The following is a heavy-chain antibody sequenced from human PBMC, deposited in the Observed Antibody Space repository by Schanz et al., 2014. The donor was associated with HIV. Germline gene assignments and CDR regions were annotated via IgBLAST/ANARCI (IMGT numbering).Heavy chain of an antibody. J-gene: IGHJ3*02. CDR3: AIRTPMISFGAFDI. D-gene: IGHD3-16*01. Sequence: VQLVESGGGVVQPGGSLRLSCAASGFSFSTYGIHWVRQAPGKGLEWVSTISAGVGTASYADSVKGRFTISRDNSKKMLFLQMNRLRAEDTAVYYCAIRTPMISFGAFDIWGRGTMVTVSS. V-gene: IGHV3-23*04. CDR2: ISAGVGTA. CDR1: GFSFSTYG.